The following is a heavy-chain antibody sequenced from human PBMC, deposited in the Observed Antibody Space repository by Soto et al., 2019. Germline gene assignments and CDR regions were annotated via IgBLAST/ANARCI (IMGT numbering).Heavy chain of an antibody. CDR1: GGSISSSSYY. CDR3: AIMYSSSRYGYFQH. Sequence: PSETLSLTCTVAGGSISSSSYYWGWIRQPPGKGLEWIGSIYYSGSTYYNPSLKSRVTISVDTSKNQFSLKLSSVTAADTAVYYCAIMYSSSRYGYFQHWGQGTLVTVSS. V-gene: IGHV4-39*01. CDR2: IYYSGST. D-gene: IGHD6-13*01. J-gene: IGHJ1*01.